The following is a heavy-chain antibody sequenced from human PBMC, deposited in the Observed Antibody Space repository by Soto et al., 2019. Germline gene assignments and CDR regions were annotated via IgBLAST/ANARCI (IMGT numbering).Heavy chain of an antibody. V-gene: IGHV4-4*02. D-gene: IGHD6-19*01. CDR3: ARDTGWGLGY. J-gene: IGHJ4*02. CDR1: GDSINSDYS. Sequence: QVQLQESGPGLVRPSGTLSLSCAVSGDSINSDYSWNWVRQSPGKGLEWIAEIYYSGGTSYNPSLXXRVTISMDKSKNQFSLTLTSVTAAATAMYYCARDTGWGLGYWGQGTLVTVSS. CDR2: IYYSGGT.